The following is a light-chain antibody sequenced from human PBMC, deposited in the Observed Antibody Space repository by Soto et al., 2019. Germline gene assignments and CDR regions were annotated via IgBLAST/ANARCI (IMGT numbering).Light chain of an antibody. CDR2: GAS. Sequence: EIVLTQSPGTLSLSPGERATLSCGASQSVSSYLAWYQQKPGQAPRPLIYGASSRASGNPDRFSGSGSGTDFSLTVIRLEPEDSAVYYCHQYNFTPWTFGQGTKVEIK. J-gene: IGKJ1*01. CDR3: HQYNFTPWT. V-gene: IGKV3-20*01. CDR1: QSVSSY.